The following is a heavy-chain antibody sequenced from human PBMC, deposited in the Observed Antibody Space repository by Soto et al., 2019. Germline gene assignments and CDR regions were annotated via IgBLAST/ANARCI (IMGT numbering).Heavy chain of an antibody. CDR1: GGSFSGYY. V-gene: IGHV4-34*01. D-gene: IGHD6-19*01. J-gene: IGHJ5*01. CDR2: INPSGST. CDR3: AREEQWLSYNWFDP. Sequence: SETLSLTCAVYGGSFSGYYWSCIRQPPGKGLEWIGEINPSGSTNYNPSLKSPVTISIDTSKNHFSLKLNSVTAADTAVYYCAREEQWLSYNWFDPRGQGTLVNVS.